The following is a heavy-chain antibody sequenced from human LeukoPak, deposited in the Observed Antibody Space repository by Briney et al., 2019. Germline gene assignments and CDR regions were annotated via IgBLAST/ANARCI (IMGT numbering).Heavy chain of an antibody. CDR2: ISGSGGST. Sequence: GGSLRLSCAASGFTFSSYAMSWVRQAPGKGLEWVSAISGSGGSTYYADSVKGRFTISRDNSKNTLYLQMNSLRAEDTAVYYCAKGAMEQWLVSPPGYFDYWGQGTLVTVSP. V-gene: IGHV3-23*01. CDR1: GFTFSSYA. J-gene: IGHJ4*02. D-gene: IGHD6-19*01. CDR3: AKGAMEQWLVSPPGYFDY.